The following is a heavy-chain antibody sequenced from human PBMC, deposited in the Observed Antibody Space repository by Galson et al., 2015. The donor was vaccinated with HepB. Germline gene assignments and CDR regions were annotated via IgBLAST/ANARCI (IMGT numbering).Heavy chain of an antibody. J-gene: IGHJ3*02. D-gene: IGHD6-6*01. CDR2: INPNSGGT. CDR1: GYTFTYYG. Sequence: SVKVSCKASGYTFTYYGINWARQAPGQGLEWMGRINPNSGGTNYAQKFQGRVTMTRDTSISTAYMELSRLRSDDTAVYYCASLQDIAARPGEAFDIWGQGTMVTVSS. CDR3: ASLQDIAARPGEAFDI. V-gene: IGHV1-2*06.